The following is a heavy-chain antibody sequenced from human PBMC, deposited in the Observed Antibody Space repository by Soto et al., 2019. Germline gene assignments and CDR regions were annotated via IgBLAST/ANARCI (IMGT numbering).Heavy chain of an antibody. CDR3: ARDLAYSSGWYKLYYYYYYGMDV. Sequence: PWGSLRLSCAASGFTFSSYAMHWVRQAPGKGLEWVAVISYDGSNKYYADSVKGRFTISRDNSKNTLYLQMNSLRAEDTAVYYCARDLAYSSGWYKLYYYYYYGMDVWGQGTTVTVSS. V-gene: IGHV3-30-3*01. D-gene: IGHD6-19*01. CDR2: ISYDGSNK. CDR1: GFTFSSYA. J-gene: IGHJ6*02.